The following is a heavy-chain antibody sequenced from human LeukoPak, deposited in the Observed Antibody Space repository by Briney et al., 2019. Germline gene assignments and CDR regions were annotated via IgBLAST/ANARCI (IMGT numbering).Heavy chain of an antibody. J-gene: IGHJ4*02. CDR1: GGSISSSSYY. CDR3: ARRAPTVTELEEGFDY. D-gene: IGHD4-11*01. V-gene: IGHV4-39*01. Sequence: PSETLSLTCTVSGGSISSSSYYWGWIRQPPGKGLEWIGSIYYSGSTYYNPSLKSRVTISVDTSKNQFSLKLSSVTAADTAVYYSARRAPTVTELEEGFDYWGQGTLVTVSS. CDR2: IYYSGST.